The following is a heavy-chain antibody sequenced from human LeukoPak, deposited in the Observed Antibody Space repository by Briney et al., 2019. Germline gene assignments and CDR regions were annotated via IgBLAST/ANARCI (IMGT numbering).Heavy chain of an antibody. V-gene: IGHV1-2*02. Sequence: ASVKVSCKASGYTFTGYYMHWVRQAPGQGLEWMGWINPNSGGTNYAQKFQGGVTMTRDTSISTAYMELSRLRSDDTAVYYCARVRVDIVATIGLDYWGQGTLVTVSS. CDR3: ARVRVDIVATIGLDY. CDR2: INPNSGGT. J-gene: IGHJ4*02. CDR1: GYTFTGYY. D-gene: IGHD5-12*01.